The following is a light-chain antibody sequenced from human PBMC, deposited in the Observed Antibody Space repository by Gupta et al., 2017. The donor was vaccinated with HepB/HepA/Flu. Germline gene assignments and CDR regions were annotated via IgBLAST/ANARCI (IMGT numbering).Light chain of an antibody. Sequence: DIQLTQSPSFLSASVGDRVTITCRASQGISSHLAWYQQKPGKAPQLLIYAASILQSGVPSRFSGSGSGTEFTLTISSLQPEDFATYYCQHFKSYSLTFGQGTKVEIK. CDR2: AAS. CDR3: QHFKSYSLT. J-gene: IGKJ1*01. CDR1: QGISSH. V-gene: IGKV1-9*01.